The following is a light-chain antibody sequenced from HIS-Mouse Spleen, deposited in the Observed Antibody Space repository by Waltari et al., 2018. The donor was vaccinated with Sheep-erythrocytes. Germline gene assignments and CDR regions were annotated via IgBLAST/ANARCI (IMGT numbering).Light chain of an antibody. J-gene: IGKJ4*01. CDR2: AAS. CDR1: QSIGSY. CDR3: QQSYSTPPLT. Sequence: DIQMTQSPSSLSAPVGDRVPITCRASQSIGSYLTWYQQKPGKAPKLLIYAASSLQSGVPSRFSGSGSGTDFTLTISRLQPEDFATYYCQQSYSTPPLTFGGGTKVEIK. V-gene: IGKV1-39*01.